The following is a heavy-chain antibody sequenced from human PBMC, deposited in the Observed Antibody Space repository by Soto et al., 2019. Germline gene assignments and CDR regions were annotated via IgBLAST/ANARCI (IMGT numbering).Heavy chain of an antibody. CDR1: GYKFTSSW. D-gene: IGHD3-22*01. V-gene: IGHV5-51*01. CDR2: IFPSDSDT. CDR3: ARKDKSGYFNWFDP. J-gene: IGHJ5*02. Sequence: GESLKISCRTSGYKFTSSWIAWVRQMPGKGLEWMGIIFPSDSDTRYSPSFQGQVTISADRSTSTVFLQWASLKASDAAVYFCARKDKSGYFNWFDPWGQGTLVTVSS.